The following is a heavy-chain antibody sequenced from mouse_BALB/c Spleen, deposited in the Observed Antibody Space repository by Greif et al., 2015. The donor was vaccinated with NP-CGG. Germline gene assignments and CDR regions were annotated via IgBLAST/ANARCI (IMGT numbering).Heavy chain of an antibody. CDR1: GFNIKDTY. J-gene: IGHJ4*01. Sequence: EVQLQESGAELVKPGASVKLSCTASGFNIKDTYMHWVKQRPEQGLEWIGRIDPANGNTKYDPKFQGKATITADTSSNTAYLQLSSLTSEDTAVYYCARSRGYDPYAMDYWGQGTSVTVSS. V-gene: IGHV14-3*02. D-gene: IGHD2-2*01. CDR2: IDPANGNT. CDR3: ARSRGYDPYAMDY.